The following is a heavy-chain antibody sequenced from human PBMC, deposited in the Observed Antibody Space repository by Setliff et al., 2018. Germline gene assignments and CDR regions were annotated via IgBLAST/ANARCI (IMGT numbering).Heavy chain of an antibody. Sequence: GPSVKVSCKVSGSTVTGSSMHWVRQAPGKGLEWRGGFDPEDGERIYAQHFQGRLTMTEDTSKNQLSLQLSSVSDGDTAVYYCARDQFSSGWYGPPESYFDCWGQGILVTVSS. CDR1: GSTVTGSS. J-gene: IGHJ4*02. CDR2: FDPEDGER. CDR3: ARDQFSSGWYGPPESYFDC. D-gene: IGHD6-19*01. V-gene: IGHV1-24*01.